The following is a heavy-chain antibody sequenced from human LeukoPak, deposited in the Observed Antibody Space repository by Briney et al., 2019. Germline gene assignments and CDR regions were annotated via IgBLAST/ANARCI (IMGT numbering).Heavy chain of an antibody. Sequence: GGSLRLSCAASEFTFSSYSMNWVRQAPGKGLEWVSYISSTSNTIQYADSVKGRFTISRDNAKNSLYLQMNSLRAEDTAVYYCTRDLGIAAAGTHDCWGQGTLVTVSS. CDR2: ISSTSNTI. CDR1: EFTFSSYS. D-gene: IGHD6-13*01. V-gene: IGHV3-48*04. CDR3: TRDLGIAAAGTHDC. J-gene: IGHJ4*02.